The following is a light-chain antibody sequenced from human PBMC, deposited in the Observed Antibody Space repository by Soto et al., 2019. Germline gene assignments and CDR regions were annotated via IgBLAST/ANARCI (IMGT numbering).Light chain of an antibody. CDR3: QQRSSWPLT. V-gene: IGKV1-5*01. J-gene: IGKJ4*01. Sequence: DIQMTQSPSTLPASVGDRVTITCRASQSISNWLAWYQQKPGTAPKVLIYHASNLQSGVPSRFSGSGSGTDFTLTIGSLEPEDSAVYYCQQRSSWPLTFGGGTKVDIK. CDR1: QSISNW. CDR2: HAS.